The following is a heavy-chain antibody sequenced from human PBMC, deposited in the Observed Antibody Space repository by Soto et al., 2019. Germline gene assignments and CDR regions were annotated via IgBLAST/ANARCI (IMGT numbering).Heavy chain of an antibody. V-gene: IGHV5-51*01. CDR3: ARPTGYSRGWHPAH. CDR2: IYPADSDT. J-gene: IGHJ1*01. CDR1: GYSFANYW. Sequence: PGESLKISCKTSGYSFANYWIGWVRQVPGKGLEWLGNIYPADSDTRYSPSFQGQVTISTDKSMSTAYLQWSNLKPSDTAMYFCARPTGYSRGWHPAHWGQGTLVTVSS. D-gene: IGHD6-19*01.